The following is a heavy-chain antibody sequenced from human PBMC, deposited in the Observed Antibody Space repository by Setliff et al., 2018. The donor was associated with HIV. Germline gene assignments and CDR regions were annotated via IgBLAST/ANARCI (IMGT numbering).Heavy chain of an antibody. D-gene: IGHD6-6*01. V-gene: IGHV4-61*10. CDR3: ARDTYSRSSVGDYYYYYMDV. Sequence: NPSETLSLTCTVSGGSISRGDYYWNWIRQPAGKGLEWIGSIYYGGSTYYSSSLKSRVTISVDTSKNTLYLQMNSLRAEDTAVYYCARDTYSRSSVGDYYYYYMDVWGKGTTVTVSS. CDR1: GGSISRGDYY. CDR2: IYYGGST. J-gene: IGHJ6*03.